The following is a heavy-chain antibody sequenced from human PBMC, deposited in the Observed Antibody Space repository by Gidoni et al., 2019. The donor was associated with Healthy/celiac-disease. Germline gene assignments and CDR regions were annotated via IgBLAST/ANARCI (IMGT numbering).Heavy chain of an antibody. J-gene: IGHJ4*02. CDR1: GFTFDDYA. D-gene: IGHD3-16*01. CDR2: ISWNSGSI. V-gene: IGHV3-9*01. Sequence: EVQLVESGGGLVQPGWSLRLSCAASGFTFDDYAMHWVRQAPGKGLEWVSGISWNSGSIGYADSVKGRFTISRDNAKNSLYLQMNSLRAEDTALYYCAKDLGGYAFDYWGQGTLVTVSS. CDR3: AKDLGGYAFDY.